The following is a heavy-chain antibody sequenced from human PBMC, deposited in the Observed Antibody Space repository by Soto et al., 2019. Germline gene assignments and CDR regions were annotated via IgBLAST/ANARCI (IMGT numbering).Heavy chain of an antibody. J-gene: IGHJ4*02. V-gene: IGHV3-30*18. CDR2: ISYDGSNK. CDR1: GVTFSSYG. D-gene: IGHD3-22*01. CDR3: AKDTGGSGYYYDNYLDY. Sequence: GRSLRLSCAASGVTFSSYGMHWVRQATGQGLDWVAVISYDGSNKYYADSVKGRFTIASDNYHSTLYLQMSSLRAEETALYYCAKDTGGSGYYYDNYLDYWGQGTVVTVSS.